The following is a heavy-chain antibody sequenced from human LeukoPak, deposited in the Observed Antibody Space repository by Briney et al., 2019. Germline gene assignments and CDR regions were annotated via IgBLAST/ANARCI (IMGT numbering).Heavy chain of an antibody. CDR1: GFTFSSYA. CDR3: AKRPSDYGDYVSYFDY. D-gene: IGHD4-17*01. Sequence: GGSLRLSCAASGFTFSSYAMHWVRQAPGKGLEWMAVISYDGSNKYYADSVKGRFTISRDNSKNTLYLQMNSLRAEDTAVYYCAKRPSDYGDYVSYFDYWGQGTLVTVSS. CDR2: ISYDGSNK. J-gene: IGHJ4*02. V-gene: IGHV3-30*04.